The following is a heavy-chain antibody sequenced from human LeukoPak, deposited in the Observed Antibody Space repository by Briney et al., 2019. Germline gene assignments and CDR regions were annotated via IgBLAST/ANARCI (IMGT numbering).Heavy chain of an antibody. CDR2: IIPIFGTA. D-gene: IGHD2-15*01. J-gene: IGHJ6*03. Sequence: SVKVSCKASGGTFSSYAISWVRQAPGQGLEWMGGIIPIFGTANYAQKFQGRVTITTDESTSTAYMELSSLRSEDMAVYYCARGGSGYYYYYYMDVWGKGTTVTVSS. CDR3: ARGGSGYYYYYYMDV. CDR1: GGTFSSYA. V-gene: IGHV1-69*05.